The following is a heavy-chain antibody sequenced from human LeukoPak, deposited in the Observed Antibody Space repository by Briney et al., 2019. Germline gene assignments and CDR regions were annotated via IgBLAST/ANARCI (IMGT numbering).Heavy chain of an antibody. CDR1: GGSISSGGYY. CDR2: IYYSGST. Sequence: PSETLSLTCTVSGGSISSGGYYWSWIRQRPGKGLEWIGYIYYSGSTYYNPSLKSRVTISVDTSKNQFSLKLSSVTAADTAVYYCARDVVRDYFDYWGQGTPVTVSS. J-gene: IGHJ4*02. D-gene: IGHD2-21*01. V-gene: IGHV4-31*03. CDR3: ARDVVRDYFDY.